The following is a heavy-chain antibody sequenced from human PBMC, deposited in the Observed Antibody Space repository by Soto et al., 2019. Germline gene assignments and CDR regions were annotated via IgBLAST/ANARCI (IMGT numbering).Heavy chain of an antibody. D-gene: IGHD6-13*01. J-gene: IGHJ4*02. CDR1: GGSISSGGYY. V-gene: IGHV4-31*03. Sequence: SETLSLTCTVSGGSISSGGYYWSWIRQHPGKGLEWIGYIYYSGSTYYNPSLKSRVTISVDTSKNQFSLKLSSVTAADTAVYYCARGVMYSSSWYAGNYFDYWGQGTLVTVSS. CDR3: ARGVMYSSSWYAGNYFDY. CDR2: IYYSGST.